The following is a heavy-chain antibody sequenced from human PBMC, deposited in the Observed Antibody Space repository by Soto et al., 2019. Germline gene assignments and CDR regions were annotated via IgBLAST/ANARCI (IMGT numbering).Heavy chain of an antibody. V-gene: IGHV3-21*01. Sequence: PGGSLRLSCAASGFTFSSYSMNWVRQAPGKGLEWVSSISSSSSYIYYADSVKGRFTISRDNAKNSLYLQMNSLRAEDTAVYYCARDPPGGYYRYFDYWGQGTLVTVSS. CDR1: GFTFSSYS. CDR3: ARDPPGGYYRYFDY. D-gene: IGHD3-3*01. J-gene: IGHJ4*02. CDR2: ISSSSSYI.